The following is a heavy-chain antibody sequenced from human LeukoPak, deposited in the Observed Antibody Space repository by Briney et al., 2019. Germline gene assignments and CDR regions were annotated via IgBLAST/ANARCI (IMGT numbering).Heavy chain of an antibody. CDR2: KKEDGSEK. CDR3: ARDSGYCGGDCYSGAFDI. V-gene: IGHV3-7*01. CDR1: GFTFSSYW. Sequence: GGSLRLSCAASGFTFSSYWMNWVRQAPGKGLEWVGKKKEDGSEKYYVDSVKGRLTISRDNAKNSTDLQMNSLRGEDTAVYYCARDSGYCGGDCYSGAFDIWGQGTMVTVSS. J-gene: IGHJ3*02. D-gene: IGHD2-21*02.